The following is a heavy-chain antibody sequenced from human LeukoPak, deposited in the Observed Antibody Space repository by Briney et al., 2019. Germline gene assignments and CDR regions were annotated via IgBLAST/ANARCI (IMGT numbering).Heavy chain of an antibody. Sequence: SETLSLTCAVYGGSFSGYYWSWIRQPPGKGLEWIGEINHSGSTNYNPSLKSRVTISVDTSKTQFSLKLSSVTAADTAVYYCARGRDAVVTLGPNWFDPWGQGTLVTVSS. CDR1: GGSFSGYY. V-gene: IGHV4-34*01. CDR3: ARGRDAVVTLGPNWFDP. CDR2: INHSGST. D-gene: IGHD4-23*01. J-gene: IGHJ5*02.